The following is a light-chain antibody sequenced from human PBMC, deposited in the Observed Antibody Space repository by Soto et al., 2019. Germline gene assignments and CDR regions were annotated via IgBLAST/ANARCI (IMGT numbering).Light chain of an antibody. V-gene: IGKV1-39*01. CDR3: QQTYTTLSIT. Sequence: DIQMTQSPSSLSGSVGDRVTITCRASENISRHLNWYQQKPGKAPKLLIYAASSLQNGVPSRFRGGGSGTDFTLIISNLQPEDFATCYCQQTYTTLSITFGQGTRLESK. CDR2: AAS. CDR1: ENISRH. J-gene: IGKJ5*01.